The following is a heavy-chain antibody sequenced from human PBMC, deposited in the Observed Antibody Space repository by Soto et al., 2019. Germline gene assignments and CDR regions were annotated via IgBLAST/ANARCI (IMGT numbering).Heavy chain of an antibody. Sequence: SETLSLTCAVYGGSFSGYYWSWIRQPPGKGLEWIGEINHSGSTNYNPSLKSRVTISVDTSKNQFSLKLSSVTAADTAVYYCAITPSIFDYYYYYYMDVWGKGTTVTVSS. CDR3: AITPSIFDYYYYYYMDV. D-gene: IGHD2-21*01. CDR2: INHSGST. CDR1: GGSFSGYY. V-gene: IGHV4-34*01. J-gene: IGHJ6*03.